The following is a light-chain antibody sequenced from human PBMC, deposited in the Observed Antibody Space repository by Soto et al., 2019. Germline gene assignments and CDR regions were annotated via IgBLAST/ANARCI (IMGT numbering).Light chain of an antibody. J-gene: IGLJ1*01. V-gene: IGLV1-44*01. CDR2: NNS. CDR1: NSNIGGNS. CDR3: SSYAGSSNV. Sequence: QSVLTQAPSASGTPGQRVTISCSGSNSNIGGNSVSWYHHLPGTAPKLLIFNNSQRPSGVPDRFSGSKSGTSASLAISGLQSEDEADYYCSSYAGSSNVFGTGTKLTVL.